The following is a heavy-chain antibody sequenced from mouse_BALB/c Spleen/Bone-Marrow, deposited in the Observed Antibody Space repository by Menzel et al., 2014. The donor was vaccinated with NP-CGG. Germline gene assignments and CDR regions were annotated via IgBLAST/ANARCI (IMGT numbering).Heavy chain of an antibody. CDR3: ESRVEYFDV. Sequence: EVQLQQSGPELVKPGASVKISCKASGYSFTGYYMHWVKQRHGNSLDWIGYIYPYNGVSSYNQKFKGKATLTADKSSSTAYMDLRSLTSDDSAVYYCESRVEYFDVWGAGTTVTVSS. J-gene: IGHJ1*01. CDR1: GYSFTGYY. CDR2: IYPYNGVS. V-gene: IGHV1-31*01.